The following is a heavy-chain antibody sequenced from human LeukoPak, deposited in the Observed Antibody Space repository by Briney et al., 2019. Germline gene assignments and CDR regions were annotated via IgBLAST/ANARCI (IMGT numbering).Heavy chain of an antibody. CDR2: IYYSGST. CDR3: ATSYGDPFDY. D-gene: IGHD4-17*01. J-gene: IGHJ4*02. V-gene: IGHV4-59*01. CDR1: GGSISSYY. Sequence: TSETLSLTCTVSGGSISSYYWSWIRQPPGKGLEWIGYIYYSGSTNYSPSLKSRVTISVDTSKNQFSLKLSSVTAADTAVYYCATSYGDPFDYWGQGTLVTVSS.